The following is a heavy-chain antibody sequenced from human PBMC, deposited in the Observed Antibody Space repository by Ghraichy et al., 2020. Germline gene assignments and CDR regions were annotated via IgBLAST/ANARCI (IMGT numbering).Heavy chain of an antibody. J-gene: IGHJ2*01. Sequence: GESLNISCAASGFTFSSYWMSWVRQAPGKGLEWVANIKQDGSEKYYVDSVKGRFTISRDNAKNSLYLQMNSLRAEDTAVYYCARGNWYFDLWGRGTLVTVSS. CDR2: IKQDGSEK. CDR1: GFTFSSYW. CDR3: ARGNWYFDL. V-gene: IGHV3-7*01.